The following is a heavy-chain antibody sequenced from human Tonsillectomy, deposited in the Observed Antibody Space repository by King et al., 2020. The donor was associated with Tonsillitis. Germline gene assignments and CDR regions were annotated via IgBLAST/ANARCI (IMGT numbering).Heavy chain of an antibody. D-gene: IGHD3-22*01. CDR2: ICYSGST. CDR1: GGSISSYY. V-gene: IGHV4-59*01. Sequence: QLQESGPGLVKPSETLSLTCTVSGGSISSYYWSWIRQPPGQGLEWIGYICYSGSTNYNPSLKSRVTISVDTSKNPFSLKLSSVTAADTAVYYCARGRRGDSGGYYKNLYWNYWGQGTLVTVSS. CDR3: ARGRRGDSGGYYKNLYWNY. J-gene: IGHJ4*02.